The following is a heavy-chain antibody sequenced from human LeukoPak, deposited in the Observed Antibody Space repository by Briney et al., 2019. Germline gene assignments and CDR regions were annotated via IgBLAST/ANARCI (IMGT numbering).Heavy chain of an antibody. J-gene: IGHJ6*02. CDR1: GYTFTSYY. Sequence: ASVKVSCKPSGYTFTSYYMHWVRQAPGQGLEWMGIINPSGGGTSYAQKFQGRVTTTRDTSTSTVYMEVVSLRSEDTSVYYCARGCRVVPGVHNVGMTSYYNGLDVWGQGTTVTVSS. D-gene: IGHD2-2*01. CDR3: ARGCRVVPGVHNVGMTSYYNGLDV. V-gene: IGHV1-46*01. CDR2: INPSGGGT.